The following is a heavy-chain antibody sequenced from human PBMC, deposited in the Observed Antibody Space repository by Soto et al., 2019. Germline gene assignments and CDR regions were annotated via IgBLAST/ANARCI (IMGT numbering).Heavy chain of an antibody. D-gene: IGHD5-18*01. V-gene: IGHV4-31*03. Sequence: SETLSLTCTVSGGSISSGGHYWSWIRQHPGKGLEWIGYIYYSGSTYYNPSLKSRVTISVDTSKNQFSLKLSSVTAADTAVYYCARGVTAPTEYFQHWGQGTLVTVSS. CDR3: ARGVTAPTEYFQH. CDR2: IYYSGST. CDR1: GGSISSGGHY. J-gene: IGHJ1*01.